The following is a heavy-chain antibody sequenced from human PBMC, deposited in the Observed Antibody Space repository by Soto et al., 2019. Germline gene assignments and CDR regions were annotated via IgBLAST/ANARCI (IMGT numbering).Heavy chain of an antibody. CDR3: ARDHSYFGSSTSKYYYYGMDV. D-gene: IGHD2-2*01. Sequence: QVQLQESGPGLVKPSQTLSLTCTVSGGSISSGGYYWSWIRQHPGKGRGWIGYIYYSGSTYYNPSLKSRVTISVDTSKNQFSLKLSSVTAADTAVYYCARDHSYFGSSTSKYYYYGMDVWGQGTTVTVSS. CDR2: IYYSGST. V-gene: IGHV4-31*03. J-gene: IGHJ6*02. CDR1: GGSISSGGYY.